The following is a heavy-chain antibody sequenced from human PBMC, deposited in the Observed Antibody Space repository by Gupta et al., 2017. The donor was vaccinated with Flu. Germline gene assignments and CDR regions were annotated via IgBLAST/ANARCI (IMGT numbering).Heavy chain of an antibody. D-gene: IGHD5-24*01. J-gene: IGHJ4*02. Sequence: EVQLVESGGGLVQPGEYLRLSCVGSGFSFSRYWIHWVRQVPGKGLVWVSRINGDATTTTYADSVEGRFTISRDNAKNTLYLQMNSLSVEDTGLYYCARVGRDGYSNFDQWGQGTLVTVSS. CDR2: INGDATTT. V-gene: IGHV3-74*03. CDR3: ARVGRDGYSNFDQ. CDR1: GFSFSRYW.